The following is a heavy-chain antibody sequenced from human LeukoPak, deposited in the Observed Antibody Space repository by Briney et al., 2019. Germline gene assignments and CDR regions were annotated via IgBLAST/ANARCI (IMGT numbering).Heavy chain of an antibody. CDR3: ARALSPGLDFDY. J-gene: IGHJ4*02. CDR1: GYTFTSYD. Sequence: ASVKVSCKASGYTFTSYDINWVRQATGQGLEWMGWMNPNSGNTGYAQKFQGRVTITRNTSISTAYMELSSLRSEDTAVYYCARALSPGLDFDYWGQGTLVTVSS. CDR2: MNPNSGNT. V-gene: IGHV1-8*03. D-gene: IGHD2-8*02.